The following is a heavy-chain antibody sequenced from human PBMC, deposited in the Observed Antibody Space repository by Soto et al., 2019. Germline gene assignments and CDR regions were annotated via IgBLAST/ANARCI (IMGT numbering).Heavy chain of an antibody. CDR2: IHYSGST. J-gene: IGHJ6*02. CDR1: GDSISDTIYY. CDR3: ARDRGGTSPSMDV. Sequence: PSETLSLTCRVSGDSISDTIYYWGWIRQAPGKGLEWIGSIHYSGSTQSHPSLKSRVTMSVDTSKNQFSLKLSSVTAADTAVYYCARDRGGTSPSMDVWGQGTTVTVSS. D-gene: IGHD2-2*01. V-gene: IGHV4-39*07.